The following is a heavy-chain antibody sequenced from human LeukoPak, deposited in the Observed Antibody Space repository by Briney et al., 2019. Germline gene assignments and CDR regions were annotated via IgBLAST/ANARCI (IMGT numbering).Heavy chain of an antibody. CDR2: INPNSGGT. CDR3: AKGGGWWGSGFDY. CDR1: GYTFTGYY. D-gene: IGHD6-19*01. J-gene: IGHJ4*02. Sequence: ASVKVSCKASGYTFTGYYMHWVRQAPGQGLEWMGRINPNSGGTNYAQKFQGRVTMTRDTSISTAYMELSRLRSDDTAVYYCAKGGGWWGSGFDYWGQGTLVTVSS. V-gene: IGHV1-2*06.